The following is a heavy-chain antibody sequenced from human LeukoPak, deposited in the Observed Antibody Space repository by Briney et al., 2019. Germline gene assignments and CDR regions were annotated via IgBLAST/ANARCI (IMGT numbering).Heavy chain of an antibody. CDR3: ARDQVDSSSPYSDY. V-gene: IGHV7-4-1*02. J-gene: IGHJ4*02. D-gene: IGHD6-6*01. Sequence: ASVKVSCKASGYTFTSYAMNWVRQAPGQGPEWMGWINTNTGNPTYAQGSTGRFVFSLDTSVSTAYLQITSLKAEDTAVYYCARDQVDSSSPYSDYWGQGTLVTVSS. CDR1: GYTFTSYA. CDR2: INTNTGNP.